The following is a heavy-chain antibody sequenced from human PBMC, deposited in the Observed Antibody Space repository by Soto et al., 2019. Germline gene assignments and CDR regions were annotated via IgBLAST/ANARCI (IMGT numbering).Heavy chain of an antibody. Sequence: GGSLRLSCAASGFTFSDYYMSWIRQAPGKGLEWVSYISSSGSTIYYADSVKGRFTISRDNAKNSLYLQMNSLRAEDTAVYYCARDLGRGRRYDFWSGYETKNDAFDIWGQGTMVTVSS. CDR2: ISSSGSTI. CDR1: GFTFSDYY. V-gene: IGHV3-11*01. J-gene: IGHJ3*02. CDR3: ARDLGRGRRYDFWSGYETKNDAFDI. D-gene: IGHD3-3*01.